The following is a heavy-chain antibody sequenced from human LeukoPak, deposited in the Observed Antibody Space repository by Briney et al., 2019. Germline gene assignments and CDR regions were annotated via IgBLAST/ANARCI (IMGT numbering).Heavy chain of an antibody. CDR3: ARKAHYYESGGSNDAFDI. CDR1: GGSISSSSYY. V-gene: IGHV4-39*01. J-gene: IGHJ3*02. D-gene: IGHD3-22*01. Sequence: PSETLSLTCTVSGGSISSSSYYWGWIRQPPGKGLEWIGSIYYSGSNYYNPSPKSRVTISVDTSKNQFSLKLSSVTAADTGVYYCARKAHYYESGGSNDAFDIWGQGTMVTVSS. CDR2: IYYSGSN.